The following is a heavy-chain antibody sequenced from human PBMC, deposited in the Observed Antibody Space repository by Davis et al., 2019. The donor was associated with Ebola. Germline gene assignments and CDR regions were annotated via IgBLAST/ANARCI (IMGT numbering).Heavy chain of an antibody. CDR2: INSDGSST. V-gene: IGHV3-74*01. J-gene: IGHJ4*02. CDR3: AVTPKYWYYFDY. D-gene: IGHD4-23*01. CDR1: GFTFSSYR. Sequence: GESLKISCAASGFTFSSYRMHWVRQAPGKGLVWVSRINSDGSSTSYADSVKGRFTISRDNAKNTLYLQMNSLRAEDTAVYYCAVTPKYWYYFDYWGQGTLVTVSS.